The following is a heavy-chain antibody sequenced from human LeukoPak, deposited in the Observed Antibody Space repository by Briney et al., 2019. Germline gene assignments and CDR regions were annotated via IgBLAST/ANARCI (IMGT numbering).Heavy chain of an antibody. CDR1: GFTFSSYW. V-gene: IGHV3-7*03. J-gene: IGHJ6*02. Sequence: GGSLRLSCAASGFTFSSYWMNWARQAPGKGLEWVASINHNGNVNYYVDSVKGRFTISRDNAKNSLYLQMSNLRAEDTAVFFCARGGGLNVWGQGATVTVS. D-gene: IGHD3-16*01. CDR2: INHNGNVN. CDR3: ARGGGLNV.